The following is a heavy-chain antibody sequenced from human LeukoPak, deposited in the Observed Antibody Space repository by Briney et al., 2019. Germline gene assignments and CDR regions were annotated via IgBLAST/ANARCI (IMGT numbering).Heavy chain of an antibody. CDR2: IRSKAYGGTT. CDR1: GFTFGDYA. CDR3: TRYYDILTGYYRGYYYGMDV. Sequence: QAGGSLRLSCTASGFTFGDYAMSWFRQAPGKGLEWVGFIRSKAYGGTTEYAASVKGRFTISRDDSKSIAYLQMNSLKTEDTAVYYCTRYYDILTGYYRGYYYGMDVWGQGTTVTVSS. V-gene: IGHV3-49*03. D-gene: IGHD3-9*01. J-gene: IGHJ6*02.